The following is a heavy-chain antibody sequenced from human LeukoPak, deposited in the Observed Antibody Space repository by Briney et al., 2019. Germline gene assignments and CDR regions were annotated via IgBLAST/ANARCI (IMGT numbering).Heavy chain of an antibody. J-gene: IGHJ4*02. V-gene: IGHV3-7*01. Sequence: GGSLRLSXAASGFPFSGSWMDWVRQSPGKRMEWVANIKQDGSEKHYADSVKGRFTISRDNAKNSLFLQMSGLRAEDTAVYYCSRSLDYWGQGALVTVSS. CDR3: SRSLDY. CDR1: GFPFSGSW. CDR2: IKQDGSEK.